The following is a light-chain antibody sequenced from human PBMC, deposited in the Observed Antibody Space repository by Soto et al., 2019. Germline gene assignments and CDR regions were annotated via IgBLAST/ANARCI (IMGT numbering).Light chain of an antibody. CDR1: SSDVGGYNY. J-gene: IGLJ3*02. CDR2: DVS. Sequence: QSVLTQPRSVSGSPGQSVTISCTGTSSDVGGYNYVSWYQQHPGKAPKLMIYDVSKRPSGVPDRFSGSKSGNTASLTISGLQAEDEADYYCCSYAGSYTFEWVFGGGTQLTVL. V-gene: IGLV2-11*01. CDR3: CSYAGSYTFEWV.